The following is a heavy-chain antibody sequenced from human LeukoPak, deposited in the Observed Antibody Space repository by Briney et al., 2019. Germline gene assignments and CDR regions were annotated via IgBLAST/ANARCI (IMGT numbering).Heavy chain of an antibody. Sequence: GGPLRFSGEASGLTSGNAWLTWVPKVQGKGLKGVGRLKAKPDGGTTDYAAPVKGRFTISRDDSKNTLYLQMNSLKTEDTAAYYCTTDYRRYCTNGVCYTVDYWGQGTLVTVSS. J-gene: IGHJ4*02. CDR2: LKAKPDGGTT. CDR1: GLTSGNAW. V-gene: IGHV3-15*01. D-gene: IGHD2-8*01. CDR3: TTDYRRYCTNGVCYTVDY.